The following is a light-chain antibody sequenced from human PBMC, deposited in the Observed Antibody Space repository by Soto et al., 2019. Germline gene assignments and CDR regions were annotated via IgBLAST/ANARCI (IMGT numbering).Light chain of an antibody. Sequence: QPASVSGSPGQSITISCTGTSSDVGGYNYVSWYQQHPGKAPKLMIYDVSNRPSGISNRFSGSKSGNTASLTISGLQAEDEADYYCSSYTSSSTVVFGGGTKLTVL. CDR3: SSYTSSSTVV. J-gene: IGLJ2*01. CDR2: DVS. CDR1: SSDVGGYNY. V-gene: IGLV2-14*01.